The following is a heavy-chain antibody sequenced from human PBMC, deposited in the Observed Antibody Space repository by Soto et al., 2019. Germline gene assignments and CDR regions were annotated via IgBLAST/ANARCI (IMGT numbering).Heavy chain of an antibody. CDR2: ISAYNGNT. D-gene: IGHD1-26*01. V-gene: IGHV1-18*03. J-gene: IGHJ5*02. CDR1: GYTFTSYG. Sequence: QVQLVQSGAEVKKPGASVKVSCKASGYTFTSYGISWVRQAPGQGLEWMGRISAYNGNTNYAQKLQGRVTMTTDTSTSTDYMELRSLRSDDIAVYYCARVVGALGHWFDPWGPGTLVTVSS. CDR3: ARVVGALGHWFDP.